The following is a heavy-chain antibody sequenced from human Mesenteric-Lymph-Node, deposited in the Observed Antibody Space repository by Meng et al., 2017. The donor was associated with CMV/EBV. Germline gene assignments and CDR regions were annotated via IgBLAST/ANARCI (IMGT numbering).Heavy chain of an antibody. D-gene: IGHD1-26*01. V-gene: IGHV3-30*02. CDR3: AKGVGGTRWNWFDP. Sequence: LSLTCAASGFSFSSHVMHWVRQAPGKGLEWVAFIRYDGNIKYYSDSVKGRFTFSRDNSKNTLHLQMNSLRADDTAVYYCAKGVGGTRWNWFDPWGQGTLVTVSS. J-gene: IGHJ5*02. CDR2: IRYDGNIK. CDR1: GFSFSSHV.